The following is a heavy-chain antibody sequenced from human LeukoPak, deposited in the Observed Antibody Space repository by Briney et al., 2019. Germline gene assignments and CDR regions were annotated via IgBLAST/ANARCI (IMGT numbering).Heavy chain of an antibody. J-gene: IGHJ4*02. CDR3: ATVRLSYYDILTGYYAHYFDY. Sequence: GASVKFSCKVSGYTLTELSMHWVRQAPGKGLEWMGGFDPEDGETIYAQKFQGRVTMTEDTSTDTAYVELSSLRSEDTAVYYCATVRLSYYDILTGYYAHYFDYWGQGTLVTVSS. D-gene: IGHD3-9*01. CDR1: GYTLTELS. CDR2: FDPEDGET. V-gene: IGHV1-24*01.